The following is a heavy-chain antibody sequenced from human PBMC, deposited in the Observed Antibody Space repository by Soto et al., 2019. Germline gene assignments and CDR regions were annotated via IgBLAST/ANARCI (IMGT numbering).Heavy chain of an antibody. CDR3: AGVKPMRLNDYPPYYRDV. V-gene: IGHV3-7*01. D-gene: IGHD4-17*01. CDR2: IRQDGNEI. Sequence: GGSLRLSCAASGFTFSSSWMTWVRQAPGKGLQWVANIRQDGNEIYYADSVKGRFTISRDNAKNSLFLQMNSLRAEDTAVYYCAGVKPMRLNDYPPYYRDVGGRGTRVTV. J-gene: IGHJ6*03. CDR1: GFTFSSSW.